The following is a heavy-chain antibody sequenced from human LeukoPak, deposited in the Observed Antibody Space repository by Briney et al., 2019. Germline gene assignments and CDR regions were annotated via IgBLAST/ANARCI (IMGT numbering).Heavy chain of an antibody. CDR3: ARVYSIRSFDY. CDR1: GYTFTGYY. J-gene: IGHJ4*02. Sequence: ASVKVSCKASGYTFTGYYMHWVRQAPGQGLEWMGWINPNSGDTNYAQKFQGRVTMTRDTSINTAYMELTRPTSDDTAVYYCARVYSIRSFDYWGQGTLVTVSS. V-gene: IGHV1-2*02. D-gene: IGHD2-15*01. CDR2: INPNSGDT.